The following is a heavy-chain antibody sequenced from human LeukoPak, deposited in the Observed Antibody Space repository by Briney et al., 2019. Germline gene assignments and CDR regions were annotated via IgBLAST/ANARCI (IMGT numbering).Heavy chain of an antibody. CDR1: GFTFSSYA. D-gene: IGHD1-14*01. CDR3: AKSVAGETPRGAFDI. J-gene: IGHJ3*02. Sequence: GGSLRLSCAASGFTFSSYAMHWVRQAPGKGLEWVAFIWYDGSIKYYADSVKGRFTISRDNSKNTLYLQMNSLRAEDTAVYYCAKSVAGETPRGAFDIWGQGTMVTVSS. CDR2: IWYDGSIK. V-gene: IGHV3-30*02.